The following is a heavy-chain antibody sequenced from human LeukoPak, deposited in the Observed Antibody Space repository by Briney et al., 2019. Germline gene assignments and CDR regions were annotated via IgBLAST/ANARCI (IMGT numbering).Heavy chain of an antibody. V-gene: IGHV3-30-3*01. Sequence: PGGSLRLSCAASGFTFSSYAMSWVRQAPGKGLEWVAVISYDGSNKYYADSVKGRFTISRDNSKNTLYLQMNSLRAEDTAVYYCARDYYGSGSYSWFDPWGQGTLVTVSS. CDR3: ARDYYGSGSYSWFDP. CDR2: ISYDGSNK. D-gene: IGHD3-10*01. J-gene: IGHJ5*02. CDR1: GFTFSSYA.